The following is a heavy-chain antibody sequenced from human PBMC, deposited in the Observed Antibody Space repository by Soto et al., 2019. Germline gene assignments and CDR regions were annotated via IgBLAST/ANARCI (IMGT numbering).Heavy chain of an antibody. J-gene: IGHJ6*02. CDR2: INAGNGNT. CDR3: ASANWASYGMDV. V-gene: IGHV1-3*01. Sequence: ASVRVSCKASGYTFTSYAMHWVRQAPGQRLEWMGWINAGNGNTKYSQKFQGRVTITRDTSASTAYMELSSLRSEDTAVYYCASANWASYGMDVWGQGTTVTVSS. CDR1: GYTFTSYA. D-gene: IGHD7-27*01.